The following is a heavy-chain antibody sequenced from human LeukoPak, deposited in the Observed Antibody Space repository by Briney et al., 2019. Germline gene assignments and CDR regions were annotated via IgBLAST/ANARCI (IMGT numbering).Heavy chain of an antibody. CDR2: IIPIFGIA. V-gene: IGHV1-69*04. Sequence: SVKVSRKASGGTFSSYAISWVRQAPGQGLEWMGRIIPIFGIANYAQKFQGRVTITADKSTSTAYMELSSLRSEDTAVYYCARAASQGPPYYFDYWGQGTLVTVSS. CDR1: GGTFSSYA. CDR3: ARAASQGPPYYFDY. J-gene: IGHJ4*02.